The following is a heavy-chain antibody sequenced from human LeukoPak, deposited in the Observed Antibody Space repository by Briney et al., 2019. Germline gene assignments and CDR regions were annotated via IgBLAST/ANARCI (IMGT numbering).Heavy chain of an antibody. CDR2: IYHSGST. CDR3: ARGDAFDI. J-gene: IGHJ3*02. Sequence: PSXXLSLTCTVSGGSISSSSYYWGWNRQPPGKGLEWIESIYHSGSTYYNPSLKSRVTISVDTSKNQFSLKLSSVTAADTAVYYCARGDAFDIWGQGTMVTVSS. V-gene: IGHV4-39*07. CDR1: GGSISSSSYY.